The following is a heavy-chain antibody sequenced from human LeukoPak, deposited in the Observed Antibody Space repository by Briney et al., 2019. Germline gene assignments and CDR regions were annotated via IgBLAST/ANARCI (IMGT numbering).Heavy chain of an antibody. CDR2: IKQDGSEK. Sequence: PGGSLRLSCAASGFTFRGFLMSWVRQTPGKGLEWVANIKQDGSEKYYADALKGRFTISRDNTKNSLSLQMNSLIVEDTAVYYCARAGSNWNYVYWGQGTLVTVSS. J-gene: IGHJ4*02. V-gene: IGHV3-7*01. CDR1: GFTFRGFL. D-gene: IGHD1-7*01. CDR3: ARAGSNWNYVY.